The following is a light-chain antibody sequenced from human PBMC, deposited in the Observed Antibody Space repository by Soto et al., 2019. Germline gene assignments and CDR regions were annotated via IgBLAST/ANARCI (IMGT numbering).Light chain of an antibody. V-gene: IGLV2-14*01. CDR2: EVY. CDR1: SNDIGGYNY. CDR3: SSYTTNHTRV. J-gene: IGLJ3*02. Sequence: QSALTQPASVSGSPGQSITFSCTGTSNDIGGYNYVSWFQHHPDKAPKLIIYEVYDRPSGVSNRFSGSKSGNTASLTISGLQSEDEADYYCSSYTTNHTRVFGGGTQLAVL.